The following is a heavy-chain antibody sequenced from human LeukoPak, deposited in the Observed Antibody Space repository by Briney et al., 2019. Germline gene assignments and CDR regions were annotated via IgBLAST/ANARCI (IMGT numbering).Heavy chain of an antibody. Sequence: SETLSLTCTVSDGSVSSHSYYWGWIRQSPGKGLEWIGSISHTGRTYYNPSLESRVTISVDASKNQSSLELNSVTAADTAVYYCARDQQYHRPAGWFDPWGRGTLVTVSS. J-gene: IGHJ5*02. CDR2: ISHTGRT. CDR1: DGSVSSHSYY. D-gene: IGHD1-14*01. V-gene: IGHV4-39*01. CDR3: ARDQQYHRPAGWFDP.